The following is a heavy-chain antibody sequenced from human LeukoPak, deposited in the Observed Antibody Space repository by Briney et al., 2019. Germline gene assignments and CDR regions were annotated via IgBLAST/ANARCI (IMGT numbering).Heavy chain of an antibody. D-gene: IGHD2-21*01. CDR2: IYHTGST. CDR3: ARLSLAGHFDY. V-gene: IGHV4-61*01. Sequence: SETLSLTCTVSGASVSSGYYWSWIRQPPGKGLEWIAYIYHTGSTDSNPSLKSRVTISVDTSKNQFSLKLSSVTAADTAVYYCARLSLAGHFDYWGQGTLVTVSS. J-gene: IGHJ4*02. CDR1: GASVSSGYY.